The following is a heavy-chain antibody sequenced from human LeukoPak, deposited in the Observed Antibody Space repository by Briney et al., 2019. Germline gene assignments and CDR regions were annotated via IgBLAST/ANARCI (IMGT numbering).Heavy chain of an antibody. CDR2: IYYSGST. D-gene: IGHD1-7*01. Sequence: SETLSLTCTVSGGSISSYYWSWIRQPPGKGLEWIGYIYYSGSTNYNPSLKSRVTISVDTSKNQFSLKLSSVTAADTAVYYCARHGGRYNWNYLDYWGQGTLVTVSP. J-gene: IGHJ4*02. CDR1: GGSISSYY. V-gene: IGHV4-59*08. CDR3: ARHGGRYNWNYLDY.